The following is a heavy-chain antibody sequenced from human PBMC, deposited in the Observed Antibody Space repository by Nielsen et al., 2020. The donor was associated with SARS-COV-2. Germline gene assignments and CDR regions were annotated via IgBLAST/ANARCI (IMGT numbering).Heavy chain of an antibody. Sequence: GESLKISCAASGFTFSSYSMNWVRQAPGKGLEYVSAISSNGGSTYYANSVKGRFTISRDNSKNTLYLQMGSLRAEDMAVYYCARDGSGFDYWGQGTLVTVSS. J-gene: IGHJ4*02. D-gene: IGHD1-1*01. CDR3: ARDGSGFDY. CDR2: ISSNGGST. V-gene: IGHV3-64*01. CDR1: GFTFSSYS.